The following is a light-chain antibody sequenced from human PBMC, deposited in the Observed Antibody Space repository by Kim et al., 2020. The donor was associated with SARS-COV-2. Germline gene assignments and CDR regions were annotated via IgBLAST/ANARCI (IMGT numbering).Light chain of an antibody. Sequence: ASTGDRVTITCRANQGISSYLAWYQQKPGKAPKLLIYAASTLQSGVPSRFSDSGSGTDFTLTISCLQSEDFATYYCQQYYSYPRTFGQGTKVDIK. CDR1: QGISSY. J-gene: IGKJ1*01. CDR3: QQYYSYPRT. CDR2: AAS. V-gene: IGKV1-8*01.